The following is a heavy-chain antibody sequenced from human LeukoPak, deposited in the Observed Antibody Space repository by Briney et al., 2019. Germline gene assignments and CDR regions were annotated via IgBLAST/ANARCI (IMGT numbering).Heavy chain of an antibody. Sequence: PGGSLRLSCAASGFTFSSYWMSWVRQAPGKGLEWVANIKQDGSEKYYVDSVKGRFTISRDNAKNPLYLQMNSLRAEDTAVYYCARAGTMVRGVIPFDYWGQGTLVTVSS. V-gene: IGHV3-7*05. CDR2: IKQDGSEK. CDR1: GFTFSSYW. CDR3: ARAGTMVRGVIPFDY. J-gene: IGHJ4*02. D-gene: IGHD3-10*01.